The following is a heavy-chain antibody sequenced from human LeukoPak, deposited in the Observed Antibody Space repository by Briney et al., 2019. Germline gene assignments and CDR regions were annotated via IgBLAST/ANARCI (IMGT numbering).Heavy chain of an antibody. D-gene: IGHD2-2*02. CDR1: GGSFSGYY. CDR3: ARDLRSIPVLYDI. J-gene: IGHJ3*02. CDR2: INHSGST. Sequence: SETLSLTCAVYGGSFSGYYWSWIRQPPGKGLEWIGEINHSGSTNYNPSLKGRVTISVDTSKNQFSLKLSSVTAADTAVYYCARDLRSIPVLYDIWGQGTMVTVSS. V-gene: IGHV4-34*01.